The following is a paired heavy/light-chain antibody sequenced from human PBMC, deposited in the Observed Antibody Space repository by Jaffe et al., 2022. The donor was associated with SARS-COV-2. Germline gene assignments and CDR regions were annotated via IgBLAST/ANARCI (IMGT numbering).Light chain of an antibody. J-gene: IGLJ3*02. V-gene: IGLV1-47*01. Sequence: QSVLTQPPSASGTPGQRVTISCSGSSSNIGSNYVYWYQQFPGTAPKVLIYTNDQRPSGVPDRFSGSKSGTAASLAISGLRSEDEADYYCAAWDDSLGGPVFGGGTKLTVL. CDR2: TND. CDR3: AAWDDSLGGPV. CDR1: SSNIGSNY.
Heavy chain of an antibody. CDR2: INPNSGGT. V-gene: IGHV1-2*02. CDR1: GYTFTGYY. D-gene: IGHD6-13*01. CDR3: AREESNSWYPD. J-gene: IGHJ4*02. Sequence: QVHLVQSGAEVKEPGASVTVSCKASGYTFTGYYMHWVRQAPGQGLEWMGRINPNSGGTNYAQKFQGRVTMTRDTSISSAYMELSSLRSDDTAVYYCAREESNSWYPDWGQGTLVTVSS.